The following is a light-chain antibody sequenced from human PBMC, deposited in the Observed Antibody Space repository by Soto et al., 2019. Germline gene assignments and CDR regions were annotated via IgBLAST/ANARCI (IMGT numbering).Light chain of an antibody. J-gene: IGKJ4*01. CDR1: QSIATY. V-gene: IGKV1-39*01. CDR2: AAS. Sequence: DIQMTQSPSSLSASVGDRVTITCRASQSIATYLNWYQQKPGKAPKRLIYAASILQTGGPSRFSGSGSGTDFTLTITGLQPDDFATYYCQQSYSAPFTFGGGTKV. CDR3: QQSYSAPFT.